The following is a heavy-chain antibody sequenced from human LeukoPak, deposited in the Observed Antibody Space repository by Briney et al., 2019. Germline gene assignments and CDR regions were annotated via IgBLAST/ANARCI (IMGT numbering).Heavy chain of an antibody. D-gene: IGHD4-17*01. V-gene: IGHV4-34*01. CDR2: INHSGST. J-gene: IGHJ4*02. CDR3: ARRYGDLDY. Sequence: SETLSLTCAVYGGSFSGYYWSWIRQPPGKGLEWIGEINHSGSTNYNPSLKSRVTISVDMSKNQFSLKLSSVTAADTAVYYCARRYGDLDYWGQGTLVTVSS. CDR1: GGSFSGYY.